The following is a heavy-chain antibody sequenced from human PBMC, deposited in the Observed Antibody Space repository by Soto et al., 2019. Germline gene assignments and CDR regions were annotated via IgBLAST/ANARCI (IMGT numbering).Heavy chain of an antibody. CDR3: ARRWGADVEY. J-gene: IGHJ4*02. V-gene: IGHV4-59*08. Sequence: QVQLQESGPGLVKPSETLSLTCTVSGGSISSYYWSWIRQPPGKGLEWIGYIYYSGSTNYNPSLKSRVTISVDTSKNQFSLKLSSVTAADTAVYYCARRWGADVEYWGQGTLVTVSS. CDR1: GGSISSYY. CDR2: IYYSGST. D-gene: IGHD1-26*01.